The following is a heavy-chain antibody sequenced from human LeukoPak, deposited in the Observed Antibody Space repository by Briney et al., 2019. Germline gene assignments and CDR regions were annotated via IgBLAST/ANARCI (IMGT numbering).Heavy chain of an antibody. CDR2: IDNSGST. CDR1: GGHIDSFF. CDR3: AGGAGWFIDY. V-gene: IGHV4-4*08. Sequence: SETLSLTCTVSGGHIDSFFWNWIRQPPGKGLEWVGYIDNSGSTKYSPSLKSRITMSRDTSKKQFSLKLTSVTAADTAMYYCAGGAGWFIDYWGQGTLVSVSS. J-gene: IGHJ4*02. D-gene: IGHD6-19*01.